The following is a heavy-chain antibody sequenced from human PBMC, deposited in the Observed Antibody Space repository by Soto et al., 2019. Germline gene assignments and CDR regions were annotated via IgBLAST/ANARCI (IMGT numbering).Heavy chain of an antibody. CDR2: INAGNGNT. V-gene: IGHV1-3*01. Sequence: ASVKVSCKASGYAFTSYAMHWVRQAPGQRLEWMGWINAGNGNTKYSQKFQGRVTITRDTSASTAYMELSSLRSEDTAVYYCAGVHSSGWNVGVFDFWGKGKMVPVPS. J-gene: IGHJ3*01. CDR3: AGVHSSGWNVGVFDF. D-gene: IGHD6-25*01. CDR1: GYAFTSYA.